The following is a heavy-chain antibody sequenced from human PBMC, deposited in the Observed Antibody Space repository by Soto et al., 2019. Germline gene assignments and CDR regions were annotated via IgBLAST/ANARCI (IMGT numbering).Heavy chain of an antibody. J-gene: IGHJ6*02. CDR1: GGTFSSYA. CDR3: ARPTLGFAARRRDYYGMDV. V-gene: IGHV1-69*13. D-gene: IGHD6-6*01. Sequence: ASVKVSCKASGGTFSSYAISWVRQAPGQGLEWMGGIIPIFGTANYAQKFQGRVTITADESTSTAYMELSSLRSEDTAVYYCARPTLGFAARRRDYYGMDVWGQGTTVTVSS. CDR2: IIPIFGTA.